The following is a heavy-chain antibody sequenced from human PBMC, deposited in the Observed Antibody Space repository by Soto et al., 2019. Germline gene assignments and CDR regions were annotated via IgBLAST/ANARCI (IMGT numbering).Heavy chain of an antibody. CDR1: GFRFDDYA. CDR2: ISWYSRSL. V-gene: IGHV3-9*01. CDR3: AKDVGYCSSVSCHPHLAH. J-gene: IGHJ1*01. D-gene: IGHD2-2*01. Sequence: EVRLVESGGGLVQPGRSLRLSCAASGFRFDDYAMHWVRQAPGKGLEWVSGISWYSRSLGYVDSVKGRFTISRDNDKNTLYLQMNSLRVEDTAFYYCAKDVGYCSSVSCHPHLAHWGQGALVTVSS.